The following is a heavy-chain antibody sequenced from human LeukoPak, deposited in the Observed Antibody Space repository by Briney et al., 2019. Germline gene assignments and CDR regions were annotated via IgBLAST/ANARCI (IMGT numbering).Heavy chain of an antibody. J-gene: IGHJ6*03. V-gene: IGHV3-23*01. CDR1: GFTFVTFA. CDR2: ISGSGGGR. D-gene: IGHD6-13*01. CDR3: AKHKGAGSRYSYSMDV. Sequence: GGSLRLSCAASGFTFVTFAMGWVRQAPGKGLEWVSTISGSGGGRYYADSVKGRFTISRDNSKNTLYLQMNSLRAEDTAVYYCAKHKGAGSRYSYSMDVWGKGATVTVSS.